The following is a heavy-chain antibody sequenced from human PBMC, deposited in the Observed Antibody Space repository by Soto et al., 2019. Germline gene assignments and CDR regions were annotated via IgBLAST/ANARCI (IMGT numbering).Heavy chain of an antibody. CDR2: IYYSGST. Sequence: SETLSLTCTVSGGSTSSGDYYWSWIRQPPGKGLEWIGYIYYSGSTYYNPSLKSRVTISVDTSKNQFSLKLSSVTAADTAVYYCARAPGNYYDSSGYYSTYYYYYGMDVWGQGTTVTVSS. J-gene: IGHJ6*02. V-gene: IGHV4-30-4*01. CDR1: GGSTSSGDYY. CDR3: ARAPGNYYDSSGYYSTYYYYYGMDV. D-gene: IGHD3-22*01.